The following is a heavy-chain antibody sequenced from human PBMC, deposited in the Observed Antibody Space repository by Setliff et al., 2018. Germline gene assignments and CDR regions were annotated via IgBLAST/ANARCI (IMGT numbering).Heavy chain of an antibody. D-gene: IGHD3-10*01. CDR3: ARDLNRWFGEFAFDI. CDR1: GDTFSTYA. Sequence: GASVKVSCKASGDTFSTYALSWVRQAPGQGLEWMGLINVSGGSASYEQKFQGRVTMTRDTSTGTVYMELTSLKSEDTAVYYCARDLNRWFGEFAFDIWGQGTMVTVSS. J-gene: IGHJ3*02. V-gene: IGHV1-46*01. CDR2: INVSGGSA.